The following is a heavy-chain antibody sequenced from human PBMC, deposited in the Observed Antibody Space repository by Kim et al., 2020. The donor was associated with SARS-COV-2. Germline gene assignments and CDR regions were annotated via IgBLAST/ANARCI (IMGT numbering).Heavy chain of an antibody. V-gene: IGHV5-51*01. CDR1: GYSFTSYW. D-gene: IGHD3-16*01. CDR2: IYPGDSDT. CDR3: ASSSVAGDYYYYYGMDV. Sequence: GESLKISCKGSGYSFTSYWIGWVRQMPGKGLEWMGIIYPGDSDTRYSPSFQGQVTISADKSISTAYLQWSSLKASDTAMYYCASSSVAGDYYYYYGMDVWGQGTTVTVSS. J-gene: IGHJ6*02.